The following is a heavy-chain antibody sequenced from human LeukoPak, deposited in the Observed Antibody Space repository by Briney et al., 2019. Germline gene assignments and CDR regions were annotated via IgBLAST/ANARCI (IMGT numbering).Heavy chain of an antibody. V-gene: IGHV3-30*01. CDR2: MSYDGSKE. J-gene: IGHJ5*02. D-gene: IGHD2-2*01. Sequence: PGGSLRLSCAASGFTFSTFAVHWVRQALGKGLEWVAVMSYDGSKEYYADSVKGRFTVSRDNSKNTLYLQMNSLRSDDTAVYYCARGSYCSSTSCYWFDPWGQGTLVTVSS. CDR1: GFTFSTFA. CDR3: ARGSYCSSTSCYWFDP.